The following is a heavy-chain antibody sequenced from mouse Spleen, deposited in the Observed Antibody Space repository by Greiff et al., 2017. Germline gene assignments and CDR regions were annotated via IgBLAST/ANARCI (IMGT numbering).Heavy chain of an antibody. Sequence: EVKLMESGGGLVKPGGSLKLSCAASGFTFSDYGMHWVRQAPEKGLEWVAYISSGSSTIYYADTVKGRFTISRDNAKNTLFLQMTSLRSEDTAMYYCARHKNYDHGMDYWGQGTSVTVSS. D-gene: IGHD2-4*01. CDR1: GFTFSDYG. CDR3: ARHKNYDHGMDY. CDR2: ISSGSSTI. V-gene: IGHV5-17*01. J-gene: IGHJ4*01.